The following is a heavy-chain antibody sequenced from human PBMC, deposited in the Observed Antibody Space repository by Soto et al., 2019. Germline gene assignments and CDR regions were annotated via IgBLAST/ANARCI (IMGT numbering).Heavy chain of an antibody. CDR3: ARVTMVRGEPDFDY. J-gene: IGHJ4*02. D-gene: IGHD3-10*01. V-gene: IGHV1-69*02. CDR1: GGTFSSYT. CDR2: IIPILGIA. Sequence: SVKVSCKASGGTFSSYTISWVRQAPGQGLEWMGRIIPILGIANYAQKFQGRVTITADKSTSTAHMELSSLRSEDTAVYYCARVTMVRGEPDFDYWGQGTLVTVSS.